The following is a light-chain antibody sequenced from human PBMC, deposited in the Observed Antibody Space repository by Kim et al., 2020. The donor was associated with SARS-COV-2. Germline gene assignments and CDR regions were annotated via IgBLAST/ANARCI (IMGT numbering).Light chain of an antibody. Sequence: DIQMTQSPSTVSASVGDRVTITCRATQNINIWLAWYQQRPGTAPKLLIYKASTLESGVPSRFRGSASGTEFTLTISSLQPDDFATYYCQQYESYPYTFGQGPSWRS. CDR1: QNINIW. J-gene: IGKJ2*01. V-gene: IGKV1-5*03. CDR2: KAS. CDR3: QQYESYPYT.